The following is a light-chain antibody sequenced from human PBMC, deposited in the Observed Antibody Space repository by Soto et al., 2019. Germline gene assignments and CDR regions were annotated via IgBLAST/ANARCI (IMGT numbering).Light chain of an antibody. CDR3: AAWDDSLNDYV. Sequence: QSVLAQPPSASRTPGQRGTISCNGSSSNIGSNTVNWYQQLPGTAPKLLIYSNNQRPSGVPDRFSGSKSGTSASLAISGLQSEDEADYYCAAWDDSLNDYVFGTGTKVTVL. CDR1: SSNIGSNT. CDR2: SNN. V-gene: IGLV1-44*01. J-gene: IGLJ1*01.